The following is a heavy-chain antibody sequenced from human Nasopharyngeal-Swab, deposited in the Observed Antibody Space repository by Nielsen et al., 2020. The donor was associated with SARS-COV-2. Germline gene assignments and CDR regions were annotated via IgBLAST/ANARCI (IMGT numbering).Heavy chain of an antibody. D-gene: IGHD3-22*01. J-gene: IGHJ4*02. Sequence: ASVKVSCKASGYTFTDHYIQWVRQAPGQGLEWMGRINPNTGGTNYAQNFQGRVTLNRNMSISTAYMELNRLRSGDTAVYFCARDNYYNSSGYYSPDYWGQGTLVTVSS. CDR3: ARDNYYNSSGYYSPDY. CDR1: GYTFTDHY. CDR2: INPNTGGT. V-gene: IGHV1-2*06.